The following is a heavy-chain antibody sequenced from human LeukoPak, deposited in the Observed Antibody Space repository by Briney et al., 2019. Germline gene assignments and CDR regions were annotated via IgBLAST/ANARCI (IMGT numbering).Heavy chain of an antibody. Sequence: GGSLRLSCAASGFTFSSYWMHWVRQAPGKGLVWVSRINSDGSSTSYADSVKGRFTISRDNAKNTLYLQMNSLRAEDTAVYYCARGKGATAYDYWGQGTLVTVSS. CDR3: ARGKGATAYDY. J-gene: IGHJ4*02. CDR2: INSDGSST. CDR1: GFTFSSYW. V-gene: IGHV3-74*01. D-gene: IGHD1-26*01.